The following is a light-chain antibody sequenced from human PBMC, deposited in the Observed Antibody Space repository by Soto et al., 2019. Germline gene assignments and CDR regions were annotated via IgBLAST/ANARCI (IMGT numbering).Light chain of an antibody. V-gene: IGKV3-15*01. CDR1: QSISSN. J-gene: IGKJ2*01. CDR3: QQYYNWPPPT. CDR2: GAS. Sequence: EIVMTQSPATLSVSPGERATLSCRASQSISSNLAWYQQKPGQAPRLLIYGASSRATGIPARFSGSGSGTDFILTISSLQSEDFAIYYCQQYYNWPPPTLGQGTKRES.